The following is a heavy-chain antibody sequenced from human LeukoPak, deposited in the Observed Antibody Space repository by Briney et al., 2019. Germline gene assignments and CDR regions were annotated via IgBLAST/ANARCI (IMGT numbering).Heavy chain of an antibody. CDR2: ISSGSNYI. V-gene: IGHV3-21*01. CDR3: ARGVSGYFDSSGRHY. Sequence: GGSLRLSCAASGFTFSDYSMSWIRQAPGKGLEWVASISSGSNYIYYRDSVKGRFTISRDNAKNSVFLQMSSLRAEDTAVFYCARGVSGYFDSSGRHYWGQGTLVAVSS. J-gene: IGHJ4*02. D-gene: IGHD3-22*01. CDR1: GFTFSDYS.